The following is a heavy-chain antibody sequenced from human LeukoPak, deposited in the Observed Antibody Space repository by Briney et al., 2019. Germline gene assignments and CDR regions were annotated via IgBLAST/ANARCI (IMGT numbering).Heavy chain of an antibody. D-gene: IGHD3-3*01. V-gene: IGHV3-53*01. CDR2: IYSGGST. Sequence: PGGSLRLSCAASGFTVSSNYMSWVRQAPGKGLEWVSVIYSGGSTYYADSVKGRFTISRDNSKNTLYLQMNSLRAEDTAVYYCARSPLPQFTYYDFWSGYYRWFYYYYMDVWGKGTTVTVSS. J-gene: IGHJ6*03. CDR3: ARSPLPQFTYYDFWSGYYRWFYYYYMDV. CDR1: GFTVSSNY.